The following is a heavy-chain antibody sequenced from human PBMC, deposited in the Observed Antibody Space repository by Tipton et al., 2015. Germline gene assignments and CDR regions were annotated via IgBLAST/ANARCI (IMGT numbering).Heavy chain of an antibody. Sequence: RSLRLSCVASGFRFNDYAMHWVRQAPGKGLEWVSGISWHSGIIGYADSVKGRLTISRDNAKNSLYLQMNSLRPEDTALYYCVKAAAAVGTRYLDLWGRGTLVTVSA. CDR2: ISWHSGII. D-gene: IGHD6-13*01. CDR3: VKAAAAVGTRYLDL. V-gene: IGHV3-9*01. J-gene: IGHJ2*01. CDR1: GFRFNDYA.